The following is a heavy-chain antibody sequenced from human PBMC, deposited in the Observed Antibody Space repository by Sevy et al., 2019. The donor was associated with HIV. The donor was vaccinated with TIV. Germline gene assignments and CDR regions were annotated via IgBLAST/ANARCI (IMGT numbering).Heavy chain of an antibody. Sequence: GGSLRLSCAASGFTFSTYSMNWVRQAPGKGLEWVSYISSSSRIIFYADSVKGRFTISRDNAKKSLYLQMDSLTAEDTAVYYCARDEQTYGDYDYFDYWGQGTLVTVSS. CDR2: ISSSSRII. CDR3: ARDEQTYGDYDYFDY. D-gene: IGHD4-17*01. CDR1: GFTFSTYS. V-gene: IGHV3-48*01. J-gene: IGHJ4*02.